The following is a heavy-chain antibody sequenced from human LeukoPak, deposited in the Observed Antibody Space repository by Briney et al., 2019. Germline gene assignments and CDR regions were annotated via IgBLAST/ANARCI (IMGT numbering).Heavy chain of an antibody. CDR1: GGSISSSSYY. CDR3: ARVEGDGYEGYFDY. D-gene: IGHD5-24*01. J-gene: IGHJ4*02. CDR2: IYYSGST. Sequence: SETLSLTCTVSGGSISSSSYYWGWIRQPPGKGLEWIGSIYYSGSTYYNPSLKSRVTISVDTSKNQFSLKLSSVTAADTAVYYCARVEGDGYEGYFDYWGQGTLVTVSS. V-gene: IGHV4-39*07.